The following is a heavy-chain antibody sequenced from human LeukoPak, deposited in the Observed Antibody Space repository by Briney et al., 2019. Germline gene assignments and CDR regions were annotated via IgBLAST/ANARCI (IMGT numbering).Heavy chain of an antibody. D-gene: IGHD4-23*01. Sequence: GGSLRLSCAASGFTFSDYYMSWIRQAPGKGLEWVSYISSSGSTIYYADSVKGRFTISRDNAKNSLYLQMNSLRAEDTAVYYCAGDRRLTVARYYYYGMDVWGQGTTVTVSS. J-gene: IGHJ6*02. V-gene: IGHV3-11*01. CDR1: GFTFSDYY. CDR3: AGDRRLTVARYYYYGMDV. CDR2: ISSSGSTI.